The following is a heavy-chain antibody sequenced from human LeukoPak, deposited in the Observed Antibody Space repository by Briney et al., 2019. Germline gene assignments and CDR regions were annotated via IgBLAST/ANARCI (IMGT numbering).Heavy chain of an antibody. J-gene: IGHJ4*02. CDR3: ARDEIYYDILTGYRHFDY. Sequence: GGSLRLSCAASGFTFSSYGMHWVRQAPGKGLEWVAFIRYDGSNKYYTDSVKGRFTISRDNSYKTLYLQMNSLRAEDTAVYYCARDEIYYDILTGYRHFDYWGQGTLVTVFS. CDR2: IRYDGSNK. V-gene: IGHV3-30*02. CDR1: GFTFSSYG. D-gene: IGHD3-9*01.